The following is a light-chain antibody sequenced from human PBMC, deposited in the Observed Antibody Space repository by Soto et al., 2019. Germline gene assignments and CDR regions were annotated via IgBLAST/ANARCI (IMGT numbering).Light chain of an antibody. CDR1: QSVSSTY. CDR2: GAY. Sequence: EIVLTQSPGTLSLSPGERATLSCRASQSVSSTYLAWYQQKPGQAPRLLIYGAYNRATGLPDRFSGSGSGTDFTLTISRLEPEDFAVYYCQQYESLLQTFGQGTKVDIK. V-gene: IGKV3-20*01. CDR3: QQYESLLQT. J-gene: IGKJ1*01.